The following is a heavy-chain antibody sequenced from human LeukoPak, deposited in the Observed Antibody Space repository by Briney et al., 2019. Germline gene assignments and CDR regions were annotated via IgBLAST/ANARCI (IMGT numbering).Heavy chain of an antibody. CDR3: TRDHCNSGRCYIDF. D-gene: IGHD2/OR15-2a*01. J-gene: IGHJ4*02. CDR1: GFTFSTYD. CDR2: IGPSGDT. Sequence: PGGSLRLSCAASGFTFSTYDLHWVRQATGKGLEWVSAIGPSGDTYYAGSVRGRFTISRENARNSLCLQMNSLRAGDTAVYYCTRDHCNSGRCYIDFWGQGTLVTVSS. V-gene: IGHV3-13*04.